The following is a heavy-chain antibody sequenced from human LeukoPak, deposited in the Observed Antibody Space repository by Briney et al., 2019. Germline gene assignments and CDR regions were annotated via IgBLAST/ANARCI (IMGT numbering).Heavy chain of an antibody. J-gene: IGHJ4*02. D-gene: IGHD2/OR15-2a*01. Sequence: GGSLRLSCAASGFIFRNYGMNWVRQAPGKGLEWVSGISPGGDKPYYADSVRGRFTISRDNSKNTMYLQMNSLRAEDTAVYYCAQDRAWIEFYFWGQGTLVTVSS. CDR2: ISPGGDKP. CDR1: GFIFRNYG. CDR3: AQDRAWIEFYF. V-gene: IGHV3-23*01.